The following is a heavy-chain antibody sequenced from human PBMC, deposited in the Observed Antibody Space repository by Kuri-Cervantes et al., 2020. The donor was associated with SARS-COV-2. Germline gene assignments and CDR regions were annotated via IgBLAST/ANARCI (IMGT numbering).Heavy chain of an antibody. J-gene: IGHJ4*02. Sequence: GGSLRLSCAVSGFLFSASAIHWVRQASGKGLEWVGRVRGKADNYATAYAASVKGRFTISRDDSNNMAYLQMHSLKTEDTAVYYCTTPIDYWGQGALVTVSS. V-gene: IGHV3-73*01. CDR2: VRGKADNYAT. CDR3: TTPIDY. CDR1: GFLFSASA.